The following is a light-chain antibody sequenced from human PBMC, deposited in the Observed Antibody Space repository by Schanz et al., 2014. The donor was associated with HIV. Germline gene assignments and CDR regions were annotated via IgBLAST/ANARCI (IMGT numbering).Light chain of an antibody. V-gene: IGKV3-20*01. CDR2: GAS. J-gene: IGKJ1*01. CDR3: QHYGSSRPWT. Sequence: TVLTQSPGSLSLSPGETVTLSCRASRSVSSNFLAWYQQKPGQPPRLLIYGASNRATGIPDRFSGSGSGTDFTLTISRLETEDFAVYSCQHYGSSRPWTFGQGTKVEIK. CDR1: RSVSSNF.